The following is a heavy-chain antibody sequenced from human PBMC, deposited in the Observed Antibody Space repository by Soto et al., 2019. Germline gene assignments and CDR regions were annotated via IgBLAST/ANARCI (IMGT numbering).Heavy chain of an antibody. J-gene: IGHJ6*02. D-gene: IGHD3-9*01. Sequence: SEALSLTCTVSGGSISRGDYYWSWIRQPPGKGLEWIGYIYYSGSTYYNPSPKSRVTISVDTSKNQFSLKLSSVTAADTAVYYCARDHYVYDILTGYGYYYGMDVWGQGTTVT. CDR1: GGSISRGDYY. V-gene: IGHV4-30-4*01. CDR3: ARDHYVYDILTGYGYYYGMDV. CDR2: IYYSGST.